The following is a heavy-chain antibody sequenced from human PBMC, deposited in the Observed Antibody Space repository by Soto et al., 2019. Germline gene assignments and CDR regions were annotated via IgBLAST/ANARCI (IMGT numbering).Heavy chain of an antibody. D-gene: IGHD3-10*01. CDR3: ARWRVLWVYYGMDV. CDR2: INHSGST. Sequence: QVQLQQWGAGLLKPSETLSLTCAVYGGSFSGYYWSWIRQPPGKGLEWIGEINHSGSTNYNPSLKSRVTISVDTSKNQLSLKLSAVTAADTAVYYCARWRVLWVYYGMDVWGQGTTVTVSS. CDR1: GGSFSGYY. V-gene: IGHV4-34*01. J-gene: IGHJ6*02.